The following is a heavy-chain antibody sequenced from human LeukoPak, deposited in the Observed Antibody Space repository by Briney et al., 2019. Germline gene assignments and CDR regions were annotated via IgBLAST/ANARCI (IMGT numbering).Heavy chain of an antibody. Sequence: GGSLRLSCAASGFTFSSYAMSWVSQAPGKGLEWVSAISGSGGSTYYADSVKGRFTISRDNSKNTLYLQMNSLRAEDTAVYYCAKDRNSVGSSYNYWGQGTLVTVSS. CDR3: AKDRNSVGSSYNY. D-gene: IGHD6-6*01. CDR2: ISGSGGST. CDR1: GFTFSSYA. J-gene: IGHJ4*02. V-gene: IGHV3-23*01.